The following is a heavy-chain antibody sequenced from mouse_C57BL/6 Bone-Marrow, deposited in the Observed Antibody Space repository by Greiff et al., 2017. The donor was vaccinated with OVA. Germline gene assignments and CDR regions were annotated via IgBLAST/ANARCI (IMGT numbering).Heavy chain of an antibody. CDR1: GFTFSSYA. D-gene: IGHD1-1*01. CDR2: ISDGGSYT. V-gene: IGHV5-4*01. Sequence: VQLVESGGGLVKPGGSLKLSCAASGFTFSSYAMSWVRQTPEKRLEWVATISDGGSYTYYPDNVKGRFTISRDNAKNNLYLQMSHLKSEDTAMYYCARESLYGSKGYWGQGTTLTVSS. CDR3: ARESLYGSKGY. J-gene: IGHJ2*01.